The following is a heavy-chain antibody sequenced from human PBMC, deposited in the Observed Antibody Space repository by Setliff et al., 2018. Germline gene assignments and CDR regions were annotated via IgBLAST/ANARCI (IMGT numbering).Heavy chain of an antibody. CDR2: INTGGGSA. CDR1: GYNFTGYY. J-gene: IGHJ4*02. D-gene: IGHD6-13*01. CDR3: ARGGVAAAGRKGVFEY. V-gene: IGHV1-46*01. Sequence: ASVKVSCKASGYNFTGYYMYWVRQAPGQGLEWMGTINTGGGSASLVDQFQGRVTMTRDTSTSTIYLELNSLTSDDTAVYYCARGGVAAAGRKGVFEYWGQGTLVTVSS.